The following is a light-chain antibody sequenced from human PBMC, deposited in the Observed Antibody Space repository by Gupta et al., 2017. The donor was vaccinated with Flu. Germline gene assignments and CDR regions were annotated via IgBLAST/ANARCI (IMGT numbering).Light chain of an antibody. V-gene: IGKV1-5*03. J-gene: IGKJ4*01. CDR3: QLYDNFSRMT. Sequence: DMQVTQPPSTLSASVGDSVTITCRTSQSINHYLAWFQKERGKAPQLLIYKTSWLERGVPSRFSGSGSGTEFSLTISSLQLEDFATYYCQLYDNFSRMTFGGGTRVDI. CDR1: QSINHY. CDR2: KTS.